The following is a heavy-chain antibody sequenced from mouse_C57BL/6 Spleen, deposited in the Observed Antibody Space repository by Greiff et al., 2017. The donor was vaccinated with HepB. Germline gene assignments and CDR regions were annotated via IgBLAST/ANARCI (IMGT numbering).Heavy chain of an antibody. V-gene: IGHV1-18*01. Sequence: DVHLVESGPELVKPGASVKIPCKASGYTFTDYNMDWVKQSHGKSLEWIGDINPNNGGTIYNQKFKGKATLTVDKSSSTAYMELRSLTSEDTAVYYCAIYDYGWGFAYWGQGTLVTVSA. D-gene: IGHD2-4*01. CDR1: GYTFTDYN. CDR2: INPNNGGT. J-gene: IGHJ3*01. CDR3: AIYDYGWGFAY.